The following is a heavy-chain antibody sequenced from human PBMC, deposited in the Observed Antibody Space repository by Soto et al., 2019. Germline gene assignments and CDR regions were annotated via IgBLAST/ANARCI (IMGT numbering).Heavy chain of an antibody. Sequence: KPGGSLRLSCAASGFTFSSYSMNWVRQAPGKGLEWVSSISSSSSYIYYADSVKGRFTISRDNAKNSLYLQMNSLRAEDTAVYYCARDTRNTYYYDSSGPTAYYGMDVWGQGTT. CDR1: GFTFSSYS. D-gene: IGHD3-22*01. V-gene: IGHV3-21*01. CDR3: ARDTRNTYYYDSSGPTAYYGMDV. J-gene: IGHJ6*02. CDR2: ISSSSSYI.